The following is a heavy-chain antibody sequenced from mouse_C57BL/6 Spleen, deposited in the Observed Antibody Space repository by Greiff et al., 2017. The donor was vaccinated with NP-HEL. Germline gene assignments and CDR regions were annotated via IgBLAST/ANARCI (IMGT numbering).Heavy chain of an antibody. Sequence: VQGVESGPELVKPGASVKISCKASGYAFSSSWMNWVKQRPGKGLEWIGRIYPGDGDTNYNGKFKGKATLTADKSSSTAYMQLSSLTSEDSAVYFCARTRVPFDYWGQGTTLTVSS. CDR3: ARTRVPFDY. J-gene: IGHJ2*01. V-gene: IGHV1-82*01. CDR2: IYPGDGDT. CDR1: GYAFSSSW.